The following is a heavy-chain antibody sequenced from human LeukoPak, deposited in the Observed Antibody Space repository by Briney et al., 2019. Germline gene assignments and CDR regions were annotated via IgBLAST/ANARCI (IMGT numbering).Heavy chain of an antibody. Sequence: GGSLRLSCSASGLTVTNAWMNWVRQAPGEGLDWVGRIASKTDGGAADYAAPVKGRFTISRDDSKNTLNLQMNSLKTEDTAVYYCTTGIRGDWGQGTLVTVSS. V-gene: IGHV3-15*07. CDR3: TTGIRGD. CDR2: IASKTDGGAA. CDR1: GLTVTNAW. D-gene: IGHD3-10*01. J-gene: IGHJ4*02.